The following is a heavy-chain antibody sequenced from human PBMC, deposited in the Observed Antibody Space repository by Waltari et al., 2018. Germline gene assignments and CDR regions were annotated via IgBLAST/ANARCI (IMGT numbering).Heavy chain of an antibody. J-gene: IGHJ4*02. D-gene: IGHD6-6*01. Sequence: QVQLQESGPGLVTPSETLSLTCTVSGGSISSYSWTWIRQPPGKGLEWIGYIYYSGSTNYNPSLKSRVTISVDTSKNQFSLKLSSVTAADTAVYYCARVEYSSSSAYFDYWGQGTLVTVSS. CDR3: ARVEYSSSSAYFDY. V-gene: IGHV4-59*01. CDR2: IYYSGST. CDR1: GGSISSYS.